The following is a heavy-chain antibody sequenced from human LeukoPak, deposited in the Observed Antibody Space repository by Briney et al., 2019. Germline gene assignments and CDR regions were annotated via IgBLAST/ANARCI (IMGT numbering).Heavy chain of an antibody. CDR1: GYTFTGYY. V-gene: IGHV1-2*02. J-gene: IGHJ3*02. CDR3: ARDRYTIFGVVTPSAFDI. D-gene: IGHD3-3*01. Sequence: GASVKVSCKASGYTFTGYYMHWVRQAPGQGLEWMGWINPNSGGTNYAQKFQGRVTMTRDTSISTAYMELSRLRSDDTAVYYCARDRYTIFGVVTPSAFDIWSQGTMVTVSS. CDR2: INPNSGGT.